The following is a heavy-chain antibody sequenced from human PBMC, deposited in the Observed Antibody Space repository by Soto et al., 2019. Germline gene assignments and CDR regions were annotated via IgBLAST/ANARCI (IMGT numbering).Heavy chain of an antibody. CDR1: GGTFSRHA. CDR3: ARGWGYDSNDYYYAY. D-gene: IGHD3-22*01. J-gene: IGHJ4*02. V-gene: IGHV1-69*01. Sequence: QVQLVQSGAEVRKPGSSVKVSCKASGGTFSRHAISWVRQAPGQGLEWMGGIIPIFGTANHAQKFQGRVTIIADESQSTVYMELSSLRSEDTAMYYCARGWGYDSNDYYYAYWGQGTLVIVSS. CDR2: IIPIFGTA.